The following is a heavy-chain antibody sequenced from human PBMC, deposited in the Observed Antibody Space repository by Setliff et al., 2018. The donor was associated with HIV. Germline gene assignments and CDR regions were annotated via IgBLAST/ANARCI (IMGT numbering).Heavy chain of an antibody. J-gene: IGHJ4*02. Sequence: SVKVSCKASGYTFTSYAIHWVRQAPGQRLEWMGGIIPIFGTANYAQKFQGRVTITADESTNTAYMELSSLGSEDTAVYYCALGYCSVGSCYSVDFDYWGQGTLVTVSS. CDR3: ALGYCSVGSCYSVDFDY. CDR1: GYTFTSYA. CDR2: IIPIFGTA. V-gene: IGHV1-69*13. D-gene: IGHD2-15*01.